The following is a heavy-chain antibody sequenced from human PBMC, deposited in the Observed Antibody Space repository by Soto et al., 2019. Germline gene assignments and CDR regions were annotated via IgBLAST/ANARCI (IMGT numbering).Heavy chain of an antibody. V-gene: IGHV3-33*01. CDR2: IWYDGSNK. CDR1: GFTFSSYG. D-gene: IGHD6-19*01. CDR3: ARSVAGLDY. Sequence: LRLSCAASGFTFSSYGIHWVRQAPGKGLEWVAVIWYDGSNKYYADSVKGRFTISRDNSKNTLYLQMNSLRAEDTAVYYCARSVAGLDYWGQGTLVTVSS. J-gene: IGHJ4*02.